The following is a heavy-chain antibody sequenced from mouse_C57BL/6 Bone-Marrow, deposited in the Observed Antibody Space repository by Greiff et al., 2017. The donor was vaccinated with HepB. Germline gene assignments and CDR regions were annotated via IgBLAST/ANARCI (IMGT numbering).Heavy chain of an antibody. V-gene: IGHV5-16*01. Sequence: KLVESEGGLVQPGSSMKLSCTASGFTFSDYYMAWVRQVPEKGLEWVANINYDGSSTYYLDSLKSRFIISRDNAKNILYLQMSSLKSEDTATYYCASYSNYGYFDVWGTGTTVTVSS. CDR3: ASYSNYGYFDV. CDR1: GFTFSDYY. D-gene: IGHD2-5*01. J-gene: IGHJ1*03. CDR2: INYDGSST.